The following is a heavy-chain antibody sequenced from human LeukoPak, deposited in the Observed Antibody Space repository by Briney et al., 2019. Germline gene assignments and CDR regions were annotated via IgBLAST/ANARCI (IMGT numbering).Heavy chain of an antibody. D-gene: IGHD4-11*01. V-gene: IGHV4-39*01. CDR2: IHYSGST. CDR1: GGSISSSSYY. J-gene: IGHJ4*02. Sequence: PSETLSLTCTVSGGSISSSSYYWGWIRQPPGKGLEWIGSIHYSGSTYYNPSLKSRVTISVDTSKNQFSLKLSSVTATDTAVYYCARHPVSTRGLECIDYWGQGTLVTVSS. CDR3: ARHPVSTRGLECIDY.